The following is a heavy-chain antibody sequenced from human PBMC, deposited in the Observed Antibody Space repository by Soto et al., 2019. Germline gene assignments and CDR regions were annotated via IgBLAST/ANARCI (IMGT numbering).Heavy chain of an antibody. CDR1: GGSFSGYY. Sequence: SETLSLTCAVYGGSFSGYYWSWIRQPPGKGLEWIGYIYYSGSTYYNPSLKSRVTISVDTSKNQFSLKLSSVTAADTAVYYCARRIPTAGLFDYWGHGTLVTLSS. CDR2: IYYSGST. V-gene: IGHV4-34*01. CDR3: ARRIPTAGLFDY. J-gene: IGHJ4*01. D-gene: IGHD6-13*01.